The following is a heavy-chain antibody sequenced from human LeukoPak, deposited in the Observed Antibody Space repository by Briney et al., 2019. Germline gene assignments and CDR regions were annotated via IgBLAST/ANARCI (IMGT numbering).Heavy chain of an antibody. D-gene: IGHD1-26*01. CDR2: IYYSGST. CDR1: GGSISSGDYY. Sequence: SQTLSLTCTVSGGSISSGDYYWSWIRQPLGKGLEWIGYIYYSGSTYYNPSLKSRVTISVDTSKNQFSLKLSSVTAADTAVYYCARVRVGAHWFDPWGQGTLVTVSS. CDR3: ARVRVGAHWFDP. J-gene: IGHJ5*02. V-gene: IGHV4-30-4*08.